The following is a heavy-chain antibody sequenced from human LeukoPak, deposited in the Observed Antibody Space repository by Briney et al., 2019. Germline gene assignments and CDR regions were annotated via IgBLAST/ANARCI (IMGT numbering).Heavy chain of an antibody. J-gene: IGHJ5*02. CDR3: AKERGAGTGSWFDP. CDR1: GFTFSSYG. V-gene: IGHV3-30*02. D-gene: IGHD3-10*01. CDR2: IRYDGSNK. Sequence: GGSLRLSCAASGFTFSSYGMHWVRQAPGKGLEWVACIRYDGSNKYYADSVKGRFTISRDNSKNTLYLQMNSLRAEGTAVYYCAKERGAGTGSWFDPWGQGTLVTVSS.